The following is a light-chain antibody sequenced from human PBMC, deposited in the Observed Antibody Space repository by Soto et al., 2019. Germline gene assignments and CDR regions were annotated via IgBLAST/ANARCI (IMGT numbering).Light chain of an antibody. Sequence: EIVLTQSPGTLSSSPGERATLSCRASQSVTSSSLSWYQQKPGQAPRLLMHSVSSRATGIPDRFSGSGSGTHFTLNISRLEPEDFAVYYCHQYGSSPWTFGQGTKVEIK. CDR3: HQYGSSPWT. CDR2: SVS. J-gene: IGKJ1*01. V-gene: IGKV3-20*01. CDR1: QSVTSSS.